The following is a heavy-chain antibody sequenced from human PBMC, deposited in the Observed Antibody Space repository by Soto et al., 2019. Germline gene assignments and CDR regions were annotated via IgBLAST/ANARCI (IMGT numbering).Heavy chain of an antibody. CDR3: ARDSILTGYLLFDY. Sequence: GGSLRLSCAASGFTFSSYGMHWVRQAPGKGLEWVAVIWYDGSNKYYADSVKGRFTISRDNSKNTLYLQMNSLRAEDTAVYYCARDSILTGYLLFDYWGQGTLVTVSS. CDR2: IWYDGSNK. V-gene: IGHV3-33*01. D-gene: IGHD3-9*01. J-gene: IGHJ4*02. CDR1: GFTFSSYG.